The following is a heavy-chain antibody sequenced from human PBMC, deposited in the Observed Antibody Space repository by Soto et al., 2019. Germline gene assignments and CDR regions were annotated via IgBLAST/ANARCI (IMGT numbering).Heavy chain of an antibody. Sequence: ASVKVSCKASGYTFTSYGISWVRQAPGQGLEWMGWISAYNGNTNYAQKLQGRVTMTTDTSTSTAYMELRSLRSDDTAVYYCARAHLYIEGGSYEYWGQGTLVTVSS. V-gene: IGHV1-18*01. CDR1: GYTFTSYG. D-gene: IGHD1-26*01. CDR3: ARAHLYIEGGSYEY. J-gene: IGHJ4*02. CDR2: ISAYNGNT.